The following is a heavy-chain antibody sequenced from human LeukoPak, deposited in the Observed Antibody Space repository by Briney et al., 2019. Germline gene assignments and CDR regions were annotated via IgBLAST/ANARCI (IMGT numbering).Heavy chain of an antibody. CDR2: ISYDGRQK. D-gene: IGHD3-3*01. CDR3: ARVFLERLTSGYFDN. Sequence: PGGSLRLSCAASGFTFGEYAMHWVRQAPGKGLEWVAVISYDGRQKFYGDSVKGRFTISRDNPKNTVYLQMNSLRNDDTAVYYCARVFLERLTSGYFDNWGQGNRVTVSP. J-gene: IGHJ4*02. CDR1: GFTFGEYA. V-gene: IGHV3-30-3*01.